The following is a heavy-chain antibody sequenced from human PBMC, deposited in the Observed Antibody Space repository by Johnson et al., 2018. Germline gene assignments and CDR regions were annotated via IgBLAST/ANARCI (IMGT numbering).Heavy chain of an antibody. J-gene: IGHJ3*02. D-gene: IGHD4-17*01. CDR2: FSSGTGTI. CDR1: GFTFSSYS. CDR3: ARAAYDYGDYDAFDI. Sequence: VQLVQSGGGLVQPGGSLRLSCAASGFTFSSYSMNWVRQAPGKGLEWVSYFSSGTGTIYYTDSVKGRFTISRDNAKNSLYLEMNSLRAEDTAVYYCARAAYDYGDYDAFDIWGQGTIVTASS. V-gene: IGHV3-48*01.